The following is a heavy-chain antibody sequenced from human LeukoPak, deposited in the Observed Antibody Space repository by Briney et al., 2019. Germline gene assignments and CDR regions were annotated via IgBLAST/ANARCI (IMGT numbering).Heavy chain of an antibody. J-gene: IGHJ6*04. Sequence: GGSLRLSCAASGFTFDDYGMSWVRQAPGKGLEWVAGIHWNGGSTGYVDSVKGRFTISRDNAKNSLYLQMNSLRAEDTAVYYCARDLSSGYFDVWGKGTTVTVSS. CDR1: GFTFDDYG. V-gene: IGHV3-20*04. CDR3: ARDLSSGYFDV. CDR2: IHWNGGST. D-gene: IGHD3-22*01.